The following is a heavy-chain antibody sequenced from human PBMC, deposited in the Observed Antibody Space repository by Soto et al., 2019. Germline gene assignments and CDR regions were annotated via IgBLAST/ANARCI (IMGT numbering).Heavy chain of an antibody. J-gene: IGHJ4*02. CDR1: GYTFTGYY. Sequence: QVQLVQSGSEVKEPGASVKVSCKASGYTFTGYYVLWVRQAPGQGPECMGWINPYTGGTNYAQKFKGRVTMSTDTSTTTAYMELTSLTSDDTAMYYCARGGFAYGYLDFWGQGTLATVSS. CDR2: INPYTGGT. CDR3: ARGGFAYGYLDF. V-gene: IGHV1-2*02. D-gene: IGHD5-18*01.